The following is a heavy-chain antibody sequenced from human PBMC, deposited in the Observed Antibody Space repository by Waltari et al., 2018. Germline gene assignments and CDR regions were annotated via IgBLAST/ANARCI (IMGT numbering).Heavy chain of an antibody. D-gene: IGHD6-19*01. Sequence: QVQLRESGPGLLKPSETLSLTCSVSGGSLSSYYWNWIRQPAGKGLEWIGRMYFTGIMDYNPSLQSRGTMSVDTSKNQFFLNLTSVTAADTAVYYCATDGLSRSLSHWGQGALVTVSS. V-gene: IGHV4-4*07. CDR3: ATDGLSRSLSH. J-gene: IGHJ4*02. CDR2: MYFTGIM. CDR1: GGSLSSYY.